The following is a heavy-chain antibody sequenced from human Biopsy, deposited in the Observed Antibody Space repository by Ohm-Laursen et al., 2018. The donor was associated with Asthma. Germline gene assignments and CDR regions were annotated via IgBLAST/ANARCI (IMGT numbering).Heavy chain of an antibody. D-gene: IGHD6-19*01. CDR2: MSSLSRYK. V-gene: IGHV3-21*01. J-gene: IGHJ4*02. CDR1: LFDYCDYT. CDR3: ARESSVAGSSDFDY. Sequence: SLRLSCAASLFDYCDYTMNWVRQAPGKGLEWVASMSSLSRYKYYSDSLSGRVTISRNNSKNTLYLQMNSLRAEDTAVYYCARESSVAGSSDFDYWGQGTLVTVSS.